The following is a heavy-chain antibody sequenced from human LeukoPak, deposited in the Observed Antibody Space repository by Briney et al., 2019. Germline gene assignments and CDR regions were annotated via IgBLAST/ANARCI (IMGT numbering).Heavy chain of an antibody. D-gene: IGHD3-22*01. V-gene: IGHV4-39*02. CDR2: IYYSGST. CDR1: GDYISSNSYY. CDR3: ARRRYYDSTGYLD. Sequence: PSETLSLTCTLSGDYISSNSYYWGWIRQPPGKGLEWIGDIYYSGSTYYNASLKGRVSISIDTSNNHFSLHLRSLTAADTALYYCARRRYYDSTGYLDWGHGTLVTVSS. J-gene: IGHJ1*01.